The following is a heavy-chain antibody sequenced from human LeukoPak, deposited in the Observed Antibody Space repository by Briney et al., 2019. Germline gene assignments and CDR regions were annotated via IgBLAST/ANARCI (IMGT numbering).Heavy chain of an antibody. V-gene: IGHV3-30*18. CDR3: AKDWSYYDILTAPDYYGMDV. D-gene: IGHD3-9*01. CDR1: GFTFSSHG. J-gene: IGHJ6*02. Sequence: GGSLRLSCAASGFTFSSHGMHWVRQAPGKGLEWVAVISYDGSNKYYADSVKGRFTISRDNSKNTLYLQMNSLRAEDTAVHYCAKDWSYYDILTAPDYYGMDVWGQGTTVTVSS. CDR2: ISYDGSNK.